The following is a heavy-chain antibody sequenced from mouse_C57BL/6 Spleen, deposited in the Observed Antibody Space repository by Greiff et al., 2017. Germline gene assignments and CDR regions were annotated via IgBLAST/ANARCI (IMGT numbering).Heavy chain of an antibody. J-gene: IGHJ4*01. CDR1: GYTFTDYN. CDR3: ARELRLPYYAMDY. V-gene: IGHV1-18*01. Sequence: VQLQQSGPELVKPGASVKIPCKASGYTFTDYNMDWVKQSPGKSLEWIGDINPNNGGTIYNQKFKGKATLTVDKSSSTAYMGLRSLTSEDTAVYYCARELRLPYYAMDYWGQGTSVTVSS. D-gene: IGHD3-2*02. CDR2: INPNNGGT.